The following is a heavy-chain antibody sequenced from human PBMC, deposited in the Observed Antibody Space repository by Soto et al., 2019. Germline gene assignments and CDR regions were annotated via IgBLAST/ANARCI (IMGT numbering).Heavy chain of an antibody. CDR2: IYHSGST. J-gene: IGHJ6*02. D-gene: IGHD3-16*01. CDR3: AREGVRGMDV. CDR1: GGSISSNGYY. Sequence: PSETLSLTCTVSGGSISSNGYYWNWIRQYPGKGLEWIGYIYHSGSTYYNPSLKSRVTISLDTSKNRFSLNLSSVTAADTAVYYCAREGVRGMDVWGQGTTVTVSS. V-gene: IGHV4-31*03.